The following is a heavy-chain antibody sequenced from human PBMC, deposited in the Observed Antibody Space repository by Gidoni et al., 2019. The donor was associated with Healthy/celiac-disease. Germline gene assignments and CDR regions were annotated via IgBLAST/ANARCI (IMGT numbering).Heavy chain of an antibody. D-gene: IGHD1-20*01. CDR1: GFTFSSYA. V-gene: IGHV3-23*01. J-gene: IGHJ6*02. Sequence: EVQLLESGGGLVQPGGSLRLSCAASGFTFSSYAMSWVRQAPGKGLEWVSAISGSGGSTYYADSVKGRFTISRDNSKNTLYLQMNSLRAEDTAVYYCAKPHNAAGIYYYYGMDVWGQGTTVTVSS. CDR3: AKPHNAAGIYYYYGMDV. CDR2: ISGSGGST.